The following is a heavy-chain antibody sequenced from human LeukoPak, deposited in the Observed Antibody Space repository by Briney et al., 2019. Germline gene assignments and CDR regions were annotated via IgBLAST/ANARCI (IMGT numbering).Heavy chain of an antibody. V-gene: IGHV4-30-4*01. J-gene: IGHJ5*02. CDR2: IYYSGST. Sequence: MTSETLSLTCTVSGGSISSGDYYWSWVRQPPGKGLEWIVYIYYSGSTYYNPSLKSRVTISVDTSKNQFSLELSSVTAADTAVYYCARDSITMVRGVIINWFDPWGQGTLVTVSS. CDR3: ARDSITMVRGVIINWFDP. CDR1: GGSISSGDYY. D-gene: IGHD3-10*01.